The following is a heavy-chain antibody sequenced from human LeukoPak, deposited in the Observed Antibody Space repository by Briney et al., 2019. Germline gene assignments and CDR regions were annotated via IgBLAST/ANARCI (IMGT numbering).Heavy chain of an antibody. Sequence: GDSLKISCEGSGYDFNNNWIGWMRQMPGKGLEWMGIIYPGDSDTRYSPSFQGQVTISADKSISTAYLQWSSLKASDTAMYYCARQRRYCSGGSCYDYFDYWGQGTLVTVSS. CDR3: ARQRRYCSGGSCYDYFDY. CDR2: IYPGDSDT. CDR1: GYDFNNNW. J-gene: IGHJ4*02. V-gene: IGHV5-51*01. D-gene: IGHD2-15*01.